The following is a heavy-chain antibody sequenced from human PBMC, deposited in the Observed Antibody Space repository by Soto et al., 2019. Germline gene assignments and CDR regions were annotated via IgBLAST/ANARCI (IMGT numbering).Heavy chain of an antibody. CDR3: ARVPMYYDILTGYSDYYYYGMDV. V-gene: IGHV4-59*01. J-gene: IGHJ6*02. D-gene: IGHD3-9*01. CDR1: GGSISSYY. Sequence: SETLSLTCTVSGGSISSYYWSWIRKTPGKGLEWIGYIYYSRSTNYNPSLKNRVTISVDTSKNQFSLKLSSVTAADTAVYYCARVPMYYDILTGYSDYYYYGMDVWGQGTTVTVSS. CDR2: IYYSRST.